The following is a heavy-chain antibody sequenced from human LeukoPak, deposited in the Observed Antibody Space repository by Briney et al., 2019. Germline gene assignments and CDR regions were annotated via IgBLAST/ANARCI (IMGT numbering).Heavy chain of an antibody. V-gene: IGHV1-46*01. CDR1: GYTFTSYY. CDR2: INPSGGST. D-gene: IGHD3/OR15-3a*01. CDR3: ARFDWLLYGLYGMDV. J-gene: IGHJ6*02. Sequence: VASVKVSFKASGYTFTSYYMHWVRQAPGQGLEWMGIINPSGGSTSYAQKFQGRVTMTRDTSTSTVYMELSSLRSEDTAVYYCARFDWLLYGLYGMDVWGQGTTVTVSS.